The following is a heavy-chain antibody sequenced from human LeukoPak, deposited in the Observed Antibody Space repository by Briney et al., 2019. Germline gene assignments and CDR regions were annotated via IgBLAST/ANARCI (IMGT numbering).Heavy chain of an antibody. J-gene: IGHJ3*02. V-gene: IGHV4-34*01. D-gene: IGHD5-24*01. Sequence: SETLSLTCAVYGGSFSGYYWSWIRQPPGKGLEWIGEINHSGSTNYNPSLKSRVTISVDTSKNQFSLKLSSVTAADTAVYYCARELVEMATISEDSGAFDIWGQGTMVTVSS. CDR3: ARELVEMATISEDSGAFDI. CDR1: GGSFSGYY. CDR2: INHSGST.